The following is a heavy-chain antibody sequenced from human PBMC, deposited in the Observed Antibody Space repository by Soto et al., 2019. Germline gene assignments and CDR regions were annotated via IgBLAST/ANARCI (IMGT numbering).Heavy chain of an antibody. V-gene: IGHV1-69*12. D-gene: IGHD5-12*01. CDR3: AGGFDPYYYYVMDV. CDR2: IIPLFTTT. CDR1: GGPFSTYA. Sequence: QVQLVQSGAEVKKPGSSVKLSCKASGGPFSTYAISWVRQAPGQGLEWMGGIIPLFTTTNYAQKFQGRVTITVDESTSTAYMELSSLTSEDTATYYCAGGFDPYYYYVMDVRGQGTAVTVSS. J-gene: IGHJ6*02.